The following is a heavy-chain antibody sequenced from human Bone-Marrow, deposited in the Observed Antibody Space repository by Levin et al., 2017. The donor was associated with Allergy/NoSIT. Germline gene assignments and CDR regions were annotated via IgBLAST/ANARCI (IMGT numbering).Heavy chain of an antibody. J-gene: IGHJ2*01. V-gene: IGHV3-64*02. CDR2: ISSNGGST. CDR3: ARESATLWYFDL. D-gene: IGHD5-12*01. CDR1: GFTFSSYA. Sequence: GESLKISCAASGFTFSSYAMHWVRQAPGKGLEYVSAISSNGGSTYYADSVKGRFTISRDNSKNTLYLQMGSLRAEDMAVYYCARESATLWYFDLWGRGTLVTVSS.